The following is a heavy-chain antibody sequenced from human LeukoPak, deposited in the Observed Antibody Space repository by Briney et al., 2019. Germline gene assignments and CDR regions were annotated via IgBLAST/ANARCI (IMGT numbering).Heavy chain of an antibody. D-gene: IGHD3-16*02. J-gene: IGHJ4*02. V-gene: IGHV1-46*01. Sequence: ASVKVSCKASGYTSTSYYMHWVRQAPGQGLEWMGIINPSGGSTSYAQKFQGRVTMTRDMSTSTVYMELSSLRSEDTAVYYCARSPHYDYVWGSYRFFDYWGQGTLVTASS. CDR2: INPSGGST. CDR3: ARSPHYDYVWGSYRFFDY. CDR1: GYTSTSYY.